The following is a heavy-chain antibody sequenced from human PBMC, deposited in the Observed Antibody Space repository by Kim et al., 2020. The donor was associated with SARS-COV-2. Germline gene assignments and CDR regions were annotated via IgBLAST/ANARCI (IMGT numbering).Heavy chain of an antibody. J-gene: IGHJ6*02. CDR2: ISYDGSNK. D-gene: IGHD3-16*02. Sequence: GGSLRLSCAASGFTFSSYAMHWVRQAPGKGLEWVAVISYDGSNKYYADSVKGRFTISRDNSKNTLYLQMNSLRAEDTAVYYCARDLGGGAAAGPTSNTFGGVIVYYYYYGMDVWGQGTTVTVSS. V-gene: IGHV3-30*04. CDR1: GFTFSSYA. CDR3: ARDLGGGAAAGPTSNTFGGVIVYYYYYGMDV.